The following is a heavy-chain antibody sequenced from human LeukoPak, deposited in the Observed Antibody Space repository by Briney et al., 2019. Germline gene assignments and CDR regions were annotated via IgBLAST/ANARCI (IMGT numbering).Heavy chain of an antibody. J-gene: IGHJ6*03. V-gene: IGHV4-59*01. CDR2: IYYSGST. Sequence: SETLSLTCTVSGGSISSYYWSWIRQPPGKGLEWIGYIYYSGSTNYNPSLKSRVTISVDTSKNQFSLKLSSVTAADTAVYYCATGTGYSYYYYMDVWGKGTTVTISS. CDR1: GGSISSYY. CDR3: ATGTGYSYYYYMDV. D-gene: IGHD5-24*01.